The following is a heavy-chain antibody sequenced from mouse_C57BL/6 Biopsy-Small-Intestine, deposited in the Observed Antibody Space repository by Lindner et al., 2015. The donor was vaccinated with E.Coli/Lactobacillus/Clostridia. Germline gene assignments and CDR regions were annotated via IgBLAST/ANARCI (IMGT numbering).Heavy chain of an antibody. CDR3: ARHYAEGFAY. V-gene: IGHV1-39*01. J-gene: IGHJ3*01. Sequence: VQLQESGPEXVKPGASVKISCKASGYSFTDYNMNWVKQSNGKNLEWIGVINPNYGSTTYNQKFKGKATLTVDQSSSTAYMQLNSLTSEDSAVYYCARHYAEGFAYWGQGTLVTVSA. D-gene: IGHD1-1*01. CDR2: INPNYGST. CDR1: GYSFTDYN.